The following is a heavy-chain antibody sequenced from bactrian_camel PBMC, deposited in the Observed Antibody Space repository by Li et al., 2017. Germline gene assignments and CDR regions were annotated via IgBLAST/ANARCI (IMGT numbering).Heavy chain of an antibody. V-gene: IGHV3S1*01. CDR1: GYTYGRAC. D-gene: IGHD5*01. Sequence: QVQLVESGGGSVQAGGSLRLSCSASGYTYGRACMAWFRQAPGKEREGVAGIYCSGNSTSYADSVKGRFTISQDNAKNTLYLQMNSLKPEDTAVYYCAADPSRELWVGYPPYKYWGQGTQVTVS. J-gene: IGHJ4*01. CDR3: AADPSRELWVGYPPYKY. CDR2: IYCSGNST.